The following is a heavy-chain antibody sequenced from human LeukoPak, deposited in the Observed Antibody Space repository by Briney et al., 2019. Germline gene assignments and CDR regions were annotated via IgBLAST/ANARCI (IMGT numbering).Heavy chain of an antibody. CDR2: INHSGST. Sequence: PSETLSLTCAVYGGSFSGYYWSWIRQPPGKGLEWIGEINHSGSTNYNPSLKSRVTISVDTSKNQFSLKLSSVTAADTAVYYCASSGSGSHQHWGQGTLVTVSS. CDR1: GGSFSGYY. J-gene: IGHJ4*02. CDR3: ASSGSGSHQH. D-gene: IGHD3-10*01. V-gene: IGHV4-34*01.